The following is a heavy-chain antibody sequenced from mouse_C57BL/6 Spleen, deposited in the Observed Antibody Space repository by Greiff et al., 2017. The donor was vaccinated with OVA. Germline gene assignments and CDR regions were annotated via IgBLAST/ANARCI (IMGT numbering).Heavy chain of an antibody. Sequence: VQLQQSGPVLVKPGASVKMSCKASGYTFTDYYMNWVKQSHGKSLEWIGVINPYNGGTSYNQKFKGKATLTVDKSSSTAYMELNSLTSEDSAVYYCARYYSNCMDYWGQGTSVTVSS. J-gene: IGHJ4*01. CDR3: ARYYSNCMDY. V-gene: IGHV1-19*01. D-gene: IGHD2-5*01. CDR2: INPYNGGT. CDR1: GYTFTDYY.